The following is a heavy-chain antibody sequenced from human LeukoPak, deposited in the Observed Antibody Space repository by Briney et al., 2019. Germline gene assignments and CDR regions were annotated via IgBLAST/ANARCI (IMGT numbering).Heavy chain of an antibody. J-gene: IGHJ4*02. CDR3: AREWSGSYSNPFDY. V-gene: IGHV3-7*01. CDR2: IKQDGSEK. CDR1: GFTFSSYW. Sequence: GGSLRLSCAASGFTFSSYWMSWVRQAPGKGLEWVANIKQDGSEKYYVDSVKGRFTISRDNAKNSLYLQMNSLRAEDTAVYYCAREWSGSYSNPFDYWGQGTLVTVSS. D-gene: IGHD1-26*01.